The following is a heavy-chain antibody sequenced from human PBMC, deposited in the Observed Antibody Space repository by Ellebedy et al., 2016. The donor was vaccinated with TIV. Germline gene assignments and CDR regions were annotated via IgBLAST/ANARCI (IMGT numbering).Heavy chain of an antibody. V-gene: IGHV3-23*01. CDR1: GFTFSIYG. Sequence: GGSLRLSXAGSGFTFSIYGMAWVRQAPGKGLEWVSGVRGSGDKTYYADSVKGRFTISRDTSSNTLYLQMNNLRAEDTALYYCARDPLIGFGDYYFDYWGQGTLVTVSS. J-gene: IGHJ4*02. D-gene: IGHD2-21*01. CDR2: VRGSGDKT. CDR3: ARDPLIGFGDYYFDY.